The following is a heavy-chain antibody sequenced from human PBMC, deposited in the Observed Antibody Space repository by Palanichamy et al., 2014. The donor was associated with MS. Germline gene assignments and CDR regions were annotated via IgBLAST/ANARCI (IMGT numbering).Heavy chain of an antibody. CDR2: ITRKTYGATT. CDR1: GFTFGDYA. V-gene: IGHV3-49*03. J-gene: IGHJ4*02. Sequence: EVQLVESGGGLVEPGRSLRLSCTGSGFTFGDYAIIWYRQAPGKGLEWVGFITRKTYGATTEYAASVKGRFTISRDDSKSIVYLQMNSLKTEDTAIYYCSRDDYWGQGTLVTVSS. CDR3: SRDDY.